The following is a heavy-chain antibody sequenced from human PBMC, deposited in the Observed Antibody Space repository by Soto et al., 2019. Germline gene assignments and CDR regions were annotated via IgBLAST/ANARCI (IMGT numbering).Heavy chain of an antibody. V-gene: IGHV4-59*01. CDR1: GGSISNFY. D-gene: IGHD5-18*01. Sequence: TSETLSLTCTVSGGSISNFYWSWIRQPPGKGLEWIGYIYYSGSTNYNPSLESRVTISVDTSKNQFSLRLSSVTAADTAVYYCARAPLRGYSYGYFDCWGHGTLVTVSS. CDR2: IYYSGST. CDR3: ARAPLRGYSYGYFDC. J-gene: IGHJ4*01.